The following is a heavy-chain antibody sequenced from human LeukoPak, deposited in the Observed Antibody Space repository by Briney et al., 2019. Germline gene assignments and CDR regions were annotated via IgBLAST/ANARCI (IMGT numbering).Heavy chain of an antibody. J-gene: IGHJ4*02. Sequence: GASVKVSCKASGGTFSSYAISWVRQAPGQGLEWMGGIIPIFGTANYAQKFQGRVTITADESTSTAYMELSSLRSEDTAVYYCAITPYYYDSRRPPHYFDYWGQGTLVTVSS. D-gene: IGHD3-22*01. CDR2: IIPIFGTA. CDR3: AITPYYYDSRRPPHYFDY. CDR1: GGTFSSYA. V-gene: IGHV1-69*13.